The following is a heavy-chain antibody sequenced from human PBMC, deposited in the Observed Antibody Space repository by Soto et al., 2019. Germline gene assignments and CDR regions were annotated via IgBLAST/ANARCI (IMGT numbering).Heavy chain of an antibody. D-gene: IGHD5-12*01. J-gene: IGHJ6*02. CDR2: ISPDNGNT. Sequence: QVQLVQSGGEVKKPGASVKVSCKASGYTFTIYGINWVRQAPGQGLEWMGWISPDNGNTNYAQKLQGRVTMTTHTSPSTAYVELRSLRSDGTAVYYCARALGYSGYAGMDVWGQGTTVTVSS. CDR1: GYTFTIYG. V-gene: IGHV1-18*01. CDR3: ARALGYSGYAGMDV.